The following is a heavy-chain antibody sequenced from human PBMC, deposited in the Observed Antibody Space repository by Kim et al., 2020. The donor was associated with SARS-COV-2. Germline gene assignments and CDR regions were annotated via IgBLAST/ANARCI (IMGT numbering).Heavy chain of an antibody. CDR3: AKTLRDGYLFDY. CDR1: GFTFSSYA. Sequence: GGSLRLSCAASGFTFSSYAMSWVRQAPGKGLEWVSGISGSGDNTYYADSVKGRFTISRDNSKNTLFLQMNSLRAEDTAVYYCAKTLRDGYLFDYWGQGTLVTVSS. V-gene: IGHV3-23*01. J-gene: IGHJ4*02. D-gene: IGHD5-12*01. CDR2: ISGSGDNT.